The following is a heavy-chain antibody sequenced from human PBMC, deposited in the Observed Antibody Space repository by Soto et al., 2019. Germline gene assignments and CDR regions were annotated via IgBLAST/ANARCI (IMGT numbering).Heavy chain of an antibody. J-gene: IGHJ4*02. Sequence: ASVKVSCKASGGTFSSYAISWVRQAPGQGLEWMGGIIPIFGTANYAQKFQGRVTITADESTSTAYMELSSLRSEDTAVYYCASGSRWDDSSGYYSEFPTCQFDYWGQGTLVTVSS. CDR1: GGTFSSYA. CDR3: ASGSRWDDSSGYYSEFPTCQFDY. CDR2: IIPIFGTA. V-gene: IGHV1-69*13. D-gene: IGHD3-22*01.